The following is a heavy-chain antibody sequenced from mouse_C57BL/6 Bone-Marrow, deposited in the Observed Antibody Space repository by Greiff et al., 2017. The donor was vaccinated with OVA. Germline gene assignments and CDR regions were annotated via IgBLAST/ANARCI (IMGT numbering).Heavy chain of an antibody. V-gene: IGHV1-64*01. CDR1: GYTFTSYW. D-gene: IGHD1-1*01. Sequence: QVQLQQPGAELVKPGASVKLSCKASGYTFTSYWMHWVKQRPGRGLEWIGMIHPNSGSTNYNEKFKSKATLTVDKSSSTAYMQLSSLTSEDSAVYYCANSITTVVATPFDYWGQGTTLTVSS. CDR2: IHPNSGST. CDR3: ANSITTVVATPFDY. J-gene: IGHJ2*01.